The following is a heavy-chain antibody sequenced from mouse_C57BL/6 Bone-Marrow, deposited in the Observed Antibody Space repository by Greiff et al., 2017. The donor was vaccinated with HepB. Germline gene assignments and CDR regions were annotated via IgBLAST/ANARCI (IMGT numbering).Heavy chain of an antibody. CDR1: GFSLTSYG. CDR3: AKRGNYGSRDWYFDV. CDR2: IGGDGST. D-gene: IGHD1-1*01. V-gene: IGHV2-9*01. J-gene: IGHJ1*03. Sequence: QVQLKESGPGLVAPSQTLSITCTVSGFSLTSYGVDWVRQPPGKGLEWLGVIGGDGSTNYNSALMSRLSISKDNSKSKVFLKMNSLQTDDTAMYYCAKRGNYGSRDWYFDVWGTGTTVTVSS.